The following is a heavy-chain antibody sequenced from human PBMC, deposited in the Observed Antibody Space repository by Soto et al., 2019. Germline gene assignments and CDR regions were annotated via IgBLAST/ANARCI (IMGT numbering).Heavy chain of an antibody. CDR2: LYYGRSA. CDR1: GDSISSYY. CDR3: ALRSMAVVPEY. J-gene: IGHJ4*02. D-gene: IGHD2-2*01. Sequence: QVQLQESGPGLVKPSETLSLTCAVSGDSISSYYCMWIRQPPGKGLESIGYLYYGRSANYNPSLKSRVTLPVEKPTNQCSLTLSSMTAADPAVYYCALRSMAVVPEYWGQGTLVTVSS. V-gene: IGHV4-59*01.